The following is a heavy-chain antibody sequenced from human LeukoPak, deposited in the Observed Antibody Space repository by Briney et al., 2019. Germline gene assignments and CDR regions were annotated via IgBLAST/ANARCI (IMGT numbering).Heavy chain of an antibody. V-gene: IGHV3-23*01. Sequence: GGSLRLSCAASGFTFSSYAMSWVRQAPGKGLEWVSAISGSGGSTYYADSVKGRFTISRDNSKNTLYLQMNSLRAEDTAVYYCAKSTYSSIYYYYGMDVWGQGTTVTVSS. J-gene: IGHJ6*02. CDR3: AKSTYSSIYYYYGMDV. CDR1: GFTFSSYA. CDR2: ISGSGGST. D-gene: IGHD6-13*01.